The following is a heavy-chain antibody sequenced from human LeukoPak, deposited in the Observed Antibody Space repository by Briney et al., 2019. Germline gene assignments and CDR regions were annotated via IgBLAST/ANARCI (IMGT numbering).Heavy chain of an antibody. Sequence: GGSLRRSCAASGFTFSSFAMSWVRQAPGKGLEWLSTISDSGGSTYYADSVRGRFTISRDNSKDTLYVQMNSLRAEDAAVYYCAKSHSVVRRGYFDYWGQGALVTVSS. V-gene: IGHV3-23*01. CDR3: AKSHSVVRRGYFDY. D-gene: IGHD2-2*01. CDR2: ISDSGGST. J-gene: IGHJ4*02. CDR1: GFTFSSFA.